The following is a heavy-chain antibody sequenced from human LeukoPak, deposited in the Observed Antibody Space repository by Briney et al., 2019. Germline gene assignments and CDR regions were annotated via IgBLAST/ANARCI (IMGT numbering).Heavy chain of an antibody. J-gene: IGHJ4*02. Sequence: GRSLRLSCAASGFTFSSYAMHWVRQAPGKGLEWVAVISYDGSNKYYADSVKGRFTISRDNSKNTLYPQMNSLRAEDTAVYYCARDYYYDSSGFLEGFDYWGQGTLVTVSS. CDR3: ARDYYYDSSGFLEGFDY. CDR1: GFTFSSYA. V-gene: IGHV3-30*04. D-gene: IGHD3-22*01. CDR2: ISYDGSNK.